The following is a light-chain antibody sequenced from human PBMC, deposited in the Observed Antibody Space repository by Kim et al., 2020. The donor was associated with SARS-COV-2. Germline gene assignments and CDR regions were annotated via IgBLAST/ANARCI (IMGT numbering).Light chain of an antibody. J-gene: IGLJ2*01. CDR2: GKN. V-gene: IGLV3-19*01. Sequence: LGQTGRTTFPGASLRSYYASWYQQKPGQAPVLGIYGKNNRPSGIPDRFSGSSSGNTASLTIAGAQAEDEADYYCNSRDSSGNHPVVFGGGTQLTVL. CDR1: SLRSYY. CDR3: NSRDSSGNHPVV.